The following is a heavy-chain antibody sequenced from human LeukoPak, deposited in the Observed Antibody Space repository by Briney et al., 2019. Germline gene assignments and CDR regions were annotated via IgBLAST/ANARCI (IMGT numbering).Heavy chain of an antibody. Sequence: ASVKVSCKASGYTFTSYGISWVRQAPEQGLEWMGWISAYNGNTNYAQKPQGRVTMTTDTSTSTAYMELRSLRSDDTAVYYCARREYYYDSSGYPLYDAFDIWGQGTMVTVSS. V-gene: IGHV1-18*01. CDR2: ISAYNGNT. CDR1: GYTFTSYG. D-gene: IGHD3-22*01. CDR3: ARREYYYDSSGYPLYDAFDI. J-gene: IGHJ3*02.